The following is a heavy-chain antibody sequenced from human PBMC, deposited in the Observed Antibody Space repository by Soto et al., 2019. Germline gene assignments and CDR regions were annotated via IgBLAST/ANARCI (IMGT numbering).Heavy chain of an antibody. CDR2: ISSSSSYT. CDR1: GFTFSDYY. J-gene: IGHJ1*01. Sequence: TGGSLRLSCAASGFTFSDYYMSWIRQAPGKGLEWVSYISSSSSYTNYADSVKGRFTISRDNSKNTLSLQMDSLRAEDTAVYYCAREDESSGHAGTFHHWGQGTQVTVSS. CDR3: AREDESSGHAGTFHH. V-gene: IGHV3-11*06. D-gene: IGHD3-22*01.